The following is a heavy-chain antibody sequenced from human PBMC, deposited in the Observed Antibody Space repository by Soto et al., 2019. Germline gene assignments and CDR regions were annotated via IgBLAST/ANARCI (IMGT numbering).Heavy chain of an antibody. Sequence: SETLSLTCTVSGGCISSGGYYWSWIRQHPGKGLEWIGYIYYSGSTYYNPSLKSRVTISVDTSKNQFSLKLSSVTAADTAVYYCARGGTVTHNWFDPWGQGTLVTVSS. V-gene: IGHV4-31*03. D-gene: IGHD4-4*01. CDR3: ARGGTVTHNWFDP. CDR2: IYYSGST. J-gene: IGHJ5*02. CDR1: GGCISSGGYY.